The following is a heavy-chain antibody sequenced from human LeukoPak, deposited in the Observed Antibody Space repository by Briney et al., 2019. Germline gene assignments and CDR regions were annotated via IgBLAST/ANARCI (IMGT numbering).Heavy chain of an antibody. J-gene: IGHJ1*01. CDR2: ISGSGGST. V-gene: IGHV3-23*01. CDR3: AKDRYSGSYYGAEYFQH. Sequence: PGGSLRLSCAASGFTFSSYAMSWVRQAPGKGLEWVSAISGSGGSTYYADSVKGRFTISRDNSKNTLYLQMNSLRAEDTAVYHCAKDRYSGSYYGAEYFQHWGQGTLVTVSS. D-gene: IGHD1-26*01. CDR1: GFTFSSYA.